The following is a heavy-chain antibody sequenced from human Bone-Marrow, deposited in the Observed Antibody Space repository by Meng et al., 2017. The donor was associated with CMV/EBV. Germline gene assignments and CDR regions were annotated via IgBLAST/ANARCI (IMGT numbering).Heavy chain of an antibody. J-gene: IGHJ4*01. CDR1: GGSIGSRTYF. Sequence: SETLSLTCTVSGGSIGSRTYFWGWIRQPPGKGLEWIGSIYYSGSTYPNSSLKSRVTISMDTSKNQFSLRLTAVTAADTAVYYCARHQESDYGDYVSPLPPRTPIDVWGRGTLVTVSS. D-gene: IGHD4-17*01. CDR2: IYYSGST. CDR3: ARHQESDYGDYVSPLPPRTPIDV. V-gene: IGHV4-39*01.